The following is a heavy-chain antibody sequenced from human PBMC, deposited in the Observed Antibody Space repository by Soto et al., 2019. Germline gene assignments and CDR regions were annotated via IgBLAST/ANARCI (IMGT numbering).Heavy chain of an antibody. CDR3: AKFPGSRGVLDNDMLAGYPAHYYYYYYMDV. J-gene: IGHJ6*03. CDR1: GFTFSSYA. Sequence: EVQLLESGGGLVQPGGSLRLSCAASGFTFSSYAMSWVRQAPGKGLEWVSAISGSGGSTYYADSVKGRFTISRDNSKNTRYQQMNSLRAEDTAVYYCAKFPGSRGVLDNDMLAGYPAHYYYYYYMDVWGKGTTVTVSS. V-gene: IGHV3-23*01. D-gene: IGHD3-9*01. CDR2: ISGSGGST.